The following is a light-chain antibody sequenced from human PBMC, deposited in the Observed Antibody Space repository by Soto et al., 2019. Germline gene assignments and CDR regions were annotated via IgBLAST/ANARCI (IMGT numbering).Light chain of an antibody. V-gene: IGLV2-11*01. J-gene: IGLJ1*01. CDR1: SSDVGGYNY. CDR3: CSYAGSYTDV. CDR2: DDS. Sequence: QSVLTQPRSVSGSPGQSVTISCTGTSSDVGGYNYVSWYQQHPGKATKLMIYDDSKRPSGVPDRFSGSKSGNTASLTISGLQAEDEADYYCCSYAGSYTDVFGTGTKVTVL.